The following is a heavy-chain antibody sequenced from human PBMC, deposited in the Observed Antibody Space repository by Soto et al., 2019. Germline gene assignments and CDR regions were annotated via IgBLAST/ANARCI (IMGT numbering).Heavy chain of an antibody. CDR3: ARGILQVLRFLEWLAPPATNWFDP. CDR1: GYTFTSYD. J-gene: IGHJ5*02. CDR2: MNPNSGNT. D-gene: IGHD3-3*01. Sequence: ASVKVSCKASGYTFTSYDINWVRQATGQGLEWMGWMNPNSGNTGYAQKFQGRVTMTRNTSISTAYMELSSLRSEDTAVYYCARGILQVLRFLEWLAPPATNWFDPWGQGTLVTVPS. V-gene: IGHV1-8*01.